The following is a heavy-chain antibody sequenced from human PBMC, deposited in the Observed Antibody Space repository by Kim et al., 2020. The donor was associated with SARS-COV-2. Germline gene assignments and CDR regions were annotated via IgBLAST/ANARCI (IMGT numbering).Heavy chain of an antibody. CDR2: ISSSSSYI. CDR1: GFTFSSYS. J-gene: IGHJ4*02. D-gene: IGHD2-2*01. Sequence: GGSLRLSCVASGFTFSSYSMNWVRQAPGKGLEWVSSISSSSSYIYYADSVKGRFTISRDNAKNSLYLQMNSLRAEDTAVYYCARVAYCSSTSCLKYFDYWGQGTLVTVSS. CDR3: ARVAYCSSTSCLKYFDY. V-gene: IGHV3-21*01.